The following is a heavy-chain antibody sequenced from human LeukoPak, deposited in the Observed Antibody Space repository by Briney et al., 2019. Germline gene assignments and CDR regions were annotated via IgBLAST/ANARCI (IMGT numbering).Heavy chain of an antibody. CDR1: GFSFDDYG. CDR2: INWNGGST. V-gene: IGHV3-20*04. Sequence: PGGSLRLSCAASGFSFDDYGMSWVRQAPGKGLEWVSGINWNGGSTGYADSVKGRFTISRDNAKNSLYLQMNSLRAEDTALYYCARGNSGYYRNTKFDYWGQGTLVTVSS. J-gene: IGHJ4*02. CDR3: ARGNSGYYRNTKFDY. D-gene: IGHD3-22*01.